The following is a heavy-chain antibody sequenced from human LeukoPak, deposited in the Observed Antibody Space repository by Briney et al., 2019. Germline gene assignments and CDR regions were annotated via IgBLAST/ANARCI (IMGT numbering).Heavy chain of an antibody. CDR2: ISSNGGST. D-gene: IGHD6-19*01. J-gene: IGHJ3*02. V-gene: IGHV3-64D*09. Sequence: GGSLRLSCSASGFTFSSYAMHWVRQAPGKGLEYVSVISSNGGSTYYADSVKGRFTISRDNSKNTLYLQMSSLRAEDTAVYYCGKTLRSVAGTGAFDIWGQGTTVTVSS. CDR1: GFTFSSYA. CDR3: GKTLRSVAGTGAFDI.